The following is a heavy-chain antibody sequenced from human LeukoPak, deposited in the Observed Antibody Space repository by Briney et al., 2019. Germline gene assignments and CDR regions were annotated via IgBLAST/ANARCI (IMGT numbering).Heavy chain of an antibody. J-gene: IGHJ6*04. CDR2: IIPIFGTA. CDR1: GGTFSSYA. D-gene: IGHD6-19*01. CDR3: ATGRQWLVRRYYYYGMDV. Sequence: ASVKVSCKASGGTFSSYAISWVRQAPGQGLEWMGGIIPIFGTANYAQKFQGGVTITADESTSTAYMELSSLRSEDTAVYYCATGRQWLVRRYYYYGMDVWGKGTTVTVSS. V-gene: IGHV1-69*13.